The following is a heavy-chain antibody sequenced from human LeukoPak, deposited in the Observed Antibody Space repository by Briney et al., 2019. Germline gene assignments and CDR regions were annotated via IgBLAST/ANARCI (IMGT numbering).Heavy chain of an antibody. CDR3: ARSVAGHEGPFDY. CDR1: GFTFSSYA. D-gene: IGHD6-19*01. CDR2: ISGSDSST. Sequence: GGSLRLSCAASGFTFSSYAMSWVRQALGKGLEWVSAISGSDSSTHYADSVKGRFTISRDNSKNTLYLQMNSLRAEDTAVYYCARSVAGHEGPFDYWGQGTLVTVSS. V-gene: IGHV3-23*01. J-gene: IGHJ4*02.